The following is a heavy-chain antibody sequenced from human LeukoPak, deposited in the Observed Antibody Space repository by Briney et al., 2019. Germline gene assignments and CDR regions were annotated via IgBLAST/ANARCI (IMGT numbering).Heavy chain of an antibody. D-gene: IGHD3-22*01. CDR1: GDSISSYD. CDR2: IYYTGNT. J-gene: IGHJ4*02. CDR3: ARQFLYYYDSSGHYYYFDY. V-gene: IGHV4-59*08. Sequence: SETLSLTCTVSGDSISSYDWSWLRQPPGQGLEWIGNIYYTGNTNCNPSLRSRVAISLDTSNKQLSLKLSSVTAADTAVYYCARQFLYYYDSSGHYYYFDYWGQGTLVTVSS.